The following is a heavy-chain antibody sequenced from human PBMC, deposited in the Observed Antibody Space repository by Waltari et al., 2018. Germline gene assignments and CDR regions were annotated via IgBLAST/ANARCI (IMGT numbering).Heavy chain of an antibody. CDR2: INPNSGGT. CDR3: ARASYLTPDGGSHYYYYYYMDV. J-gene: IGHJ6*03. D-gene: IGHD2-15*01. CDR1: GYTFTGYY. Sequence: QVQLVQSGAEVKKPGASVKVSCKASGYTFTGYYMHWLRQAPGQGLAWRGWINPNSGGTNYAQKFQGRVTMTRDTSISTAYMELSRLRSDDTAVYYCARASYLTPDGGSHYYYYYYMDVWGKGTTVTISS. V-gene: IGHV1-2*02.